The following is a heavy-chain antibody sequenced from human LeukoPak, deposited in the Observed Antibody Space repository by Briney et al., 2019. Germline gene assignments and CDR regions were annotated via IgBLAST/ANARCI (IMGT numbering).Heavy chain of an antibody. CDR2: IKQDGSEK. CDR3: ARVGDGWVYYYYMDV. V-gene: IGHV3-7*01. Sequence: PGGSLRLSCAASGFTFSSYWMSWVRQAPGKGREWVANIKQDGSEKYYVDSVKGRFTISRDNAKNSLCLQMNSLRAEDTAVYYCARVGDGWVYYYYMDVWGKGTTVTVSS. CDR1: GFTFSSYW. J-gene: IGHJ6*03. D-gene: IGHD3-16*01.